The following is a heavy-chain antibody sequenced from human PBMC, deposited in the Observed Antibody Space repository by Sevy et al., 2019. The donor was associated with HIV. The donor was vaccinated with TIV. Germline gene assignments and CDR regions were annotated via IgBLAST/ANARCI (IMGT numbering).Heavy chain of an antibody. Sequence: GGSLRLSCAASGFTFSSYAMSWVRQAPGKGLEWVSAISGSGGSTYYADSVKGRFTISRDNSKNTLYLQMNSLRAEDTAVYYCASHRYYDFWSGYREAIDYWGQGTLVTVSS. CDR2: ISGSGGST. CDR1: GFTFSSYA. J-gene: IGHJ4*02. V-gene: IGHV3-23*01. CDR3: ASHRYYDFWSGYREAIDY. D-gene: IGHD3-3*01.